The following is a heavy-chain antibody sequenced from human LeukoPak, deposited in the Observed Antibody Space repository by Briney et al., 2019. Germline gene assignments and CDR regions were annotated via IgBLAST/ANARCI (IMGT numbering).Heavy chain of an antibody. CDR3: ARGPSDYLDV. CDR1: GLTFTTYY. Sequence: GGSLRLSCAASGLTFTTYYMNWVRQAPGKGLEWVSSISSSTTYIYYADSVKGRFTFSRDNAENSLYLQMNSLRAEDTAVYYCARGPSDYLDVWGIGTTLTVSS. CDR2: ISSSTTYI. V-gene: IGHV3-21*01. J-gene: IGHJ6*03. D-gene: IGHD2-2*01.